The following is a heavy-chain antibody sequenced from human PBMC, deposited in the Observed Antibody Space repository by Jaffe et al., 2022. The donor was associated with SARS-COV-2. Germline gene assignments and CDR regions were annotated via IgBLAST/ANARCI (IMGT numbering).Heavy chain of an antibody. V-gene: IGHV1-69*01. CDR3: ARVPYCGGDCYPLPYYYYYMDV. CDR1: GGTFSSYA. Sequence: QVQLVQSGAEVKKPGSSVKVSCKASGGTFSSYAISWVRQAPGQGLEWMGGIIPIFGTANYAQKFQGRVTITADESTSTAYMELSSLRSEDTAVYYCARVPYCGGDCYPLPYYYYYMDVWGKGTTVTVSS. D-gene: IGHD2-21*02. CDR2: IIPIFGTA. J-gene: IGHJ6*03.